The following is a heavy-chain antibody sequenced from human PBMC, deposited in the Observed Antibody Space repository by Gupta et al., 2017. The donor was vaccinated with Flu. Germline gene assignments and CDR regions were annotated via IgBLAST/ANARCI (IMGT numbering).Heavy chain of an antibody. D-gene: IGHD3-22*01. J-gene: IGHJ4*02. CDR3: ARGRIYYDSSGYYYFDY. V-gene: IGHV1-69*01. CDR2: IIPIFGTA. Sequence: IIPIFGTANYAQKFQGRVTITADESTSTAYMELSSLRSEDTAVYYCARGRIYYDSSGYYYFDYWGQGTLVTVSS.